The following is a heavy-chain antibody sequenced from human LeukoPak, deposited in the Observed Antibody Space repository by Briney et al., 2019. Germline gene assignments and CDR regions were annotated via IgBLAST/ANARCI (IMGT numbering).Heavy chain of an antibody. Sequence: GESLKISCKGSGYSFTSYWIGWVRQMPGKGLEWMGIIYPGDSDTRYSPSFQGQVTISADKSISTAYLQWSSLKASDTAMYYCARLSGYDSVGYYYYGMDVWGQGTTVTLSS. V-gene: IGHV5-51*01. CDR2: IYPGDSDT. CDR3: ARLSGYDSVGYYYYGMDV. CDR1: GYSFTSYW. J-gene: IGHJ6*02. D-gene: IGHD5-12*01.